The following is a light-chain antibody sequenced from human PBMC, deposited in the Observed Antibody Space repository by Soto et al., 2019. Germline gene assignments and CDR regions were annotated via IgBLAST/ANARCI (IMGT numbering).Light chain of an antibody. Sequence: QAVVTQPASVSGSPGQSITISCTGTSSDVGGYNYVSWYQQHPGKAPKLMIYEVSNRPSGVSNRFSGSKSSNTASLTISGLQAEDEADYYCSSYTSSSTNYVFGTGTKLTVL. J-gene: IGLJ1*01. V-gene: IGLV2-14*01. CDR2: EVS. CDR3: SSYTSSSTNYV. CDR1: SSDVGGYNY.